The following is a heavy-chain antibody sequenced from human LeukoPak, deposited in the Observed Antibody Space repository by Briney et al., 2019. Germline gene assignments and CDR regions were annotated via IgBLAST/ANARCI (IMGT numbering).Heavy chain of an antibody. CDR3: AKVSLVYSSSPPFDY. Sequence: GGSLRLSCAASGFTFSSYAMHWVRQAPGKGLEWVAVISYDGSNKYYSDSVKGRFTISRDNSKNTLYLQMNSLRAEDTAVYYCAKVSLVYSSSPPFDYWGQGTLVTVSS. V-gene: IGHV3-30*04. CDR2: ISYDGSNK. D-gene: IGHD6-13*01. CDR1: GFTFSSYA. J-gene: IGHJ4*02.